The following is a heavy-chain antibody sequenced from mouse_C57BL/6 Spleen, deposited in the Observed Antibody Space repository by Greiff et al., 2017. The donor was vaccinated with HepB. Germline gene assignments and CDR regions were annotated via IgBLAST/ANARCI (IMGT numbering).Heavy chain of an antibody. CDR1: GFNIKDDY. V-gene: IGHV14-4*01. CDR3: TSGNYAMDY. CDR2: IDPENGDT. Sequence: DVKLVESGAELVRPGASVKLSCTASGFNIKDDYMHWVKQRPEQGLEWIGWIDPENGDTEYASKFQGKATITADTSSNTAYLQLSSLTSEDTAVYYCTSGNYAMDYWGQGTSVTVSS. D-gene: IGHD1-1*02. J-gene: IGHJ4*01.